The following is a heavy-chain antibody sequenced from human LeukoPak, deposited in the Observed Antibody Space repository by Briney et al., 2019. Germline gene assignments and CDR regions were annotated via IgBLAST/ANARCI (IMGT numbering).Heavy chain of an antibody. Sequence: AASVKVSCKASGNTFTNNGISWVRQAPGQGLEWMGWISTYSGTTNYAHNLQGRLTMTTDTSTSTAYMELRNLKSDDTAVYYCARSGGYYFYMDVWGKGTTVTVSS. CDR3: ARSGGYYFYMDV. D-gene: IGHD1-26*01. CDR1: GNTFTNNG. V-gene: IGHV1-18*01. J-gene: IGHJ6*03. CDR2: ISTYSGTT.